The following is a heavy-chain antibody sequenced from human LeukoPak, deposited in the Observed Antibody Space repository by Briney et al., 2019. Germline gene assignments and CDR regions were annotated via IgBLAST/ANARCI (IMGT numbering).Heavy chain of an antibody. D-gene: IGHD1-26*01. J-gene: IGHJ4*02. CDR3: ARDKVVGATYFDY. Sequence: PGGSLRLSCAASGFTFSDYWMSWVRQAPGKGPEWVANIQQDGGERYYVDSVKGRFTISRDNAKNSLYLQMDSLRAEDTAMYYRARDKVVGATYFDYWGQGILVTVSS. CDR1: GFTFSDYW. CDR2: IQQDGGER. V-gene: IGHV3-7*01.